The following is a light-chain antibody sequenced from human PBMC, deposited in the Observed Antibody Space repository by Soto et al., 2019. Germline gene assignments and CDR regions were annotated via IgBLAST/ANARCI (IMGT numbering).Light chain of an antibody. CDR1: QSIDTY. J-gene: IGKJ1*01. CDR3: QQSYNTPKT. CDR2: AAS. V-gene: IGKV1-39*01. Sequence: DLQMTQSPSSLSPSVGDRVTITCRASQSIDTYLNWYQQKPGKAPKLLIYAASSLQSGVPSRFSGSGSGTDFTLTISSLQPEDFATYFCQQSYNTPKTFGQGTEVEIK.